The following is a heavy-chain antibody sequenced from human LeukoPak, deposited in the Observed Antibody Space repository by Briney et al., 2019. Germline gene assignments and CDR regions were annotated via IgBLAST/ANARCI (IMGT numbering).Heavy chain of an antibody. CDR3: ARSSLYSSVDY. V-gene: IGHV1-18*01. J-gene: IGHJ4*02. D-gene: IGHD2-15*01. Sequence: ASVKVSCKASGYSFTVHGISWVRQAPGQGLEWMGWISPYNGQTKLTQKFQGRLIMDTETSTTTVYMELTSLKSDDTAVYYCARSSLYSSVDYWGQGTLVTVSS. CDR1: GYSFTVHG. CDR2: ISPYNGQT.